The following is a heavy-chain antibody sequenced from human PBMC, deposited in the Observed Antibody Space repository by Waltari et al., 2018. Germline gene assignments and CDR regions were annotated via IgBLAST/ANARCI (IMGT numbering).Heavy chain of an antibody. Sequence: QLQLQESGPGLVKPSETLSLTCSVSGVSITTTRRHWGWIRQPPGQGLAWIGTMSYCGATYSSPSLKSRVTISRDTSKNQLSLRLGSVTAADTAVYYCATYIGASVGTAAYDVWGQGTMVTVSA. CDR1: GVSITTTRRH. J-gene: IGHJ3*01. D-gene: IGHD5-12*01. V-gene: IGHV4-39*01. CDR2: MSYCGAT. CDR3: ATYIGASVGTAAYDV.